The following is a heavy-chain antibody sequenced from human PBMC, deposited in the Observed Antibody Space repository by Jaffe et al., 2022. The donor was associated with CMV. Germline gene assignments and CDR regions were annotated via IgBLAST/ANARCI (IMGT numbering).Heavy chain of an antibody. D-gene: IGHD3-9*01. V-gene: IGHV4-39*01. CDR1: GGSISSSSYY. CDR3: ARAYYDILTGYFSGGLNWFDP. J-gene: IGHJ5*02. Sequence: QLQLQESGPGLVKPSETLSLTCTVSGGSISSSSYYWGWIRQPPGKGLEWIGSIYYSGSTYYNPSLKSRVTISVDTSKNQFSLKLSSVTAADTAVYYCARAYYDILTGYFSGGLNWFDPWGQGTLVTVSS. CDR2: IYYSGST.